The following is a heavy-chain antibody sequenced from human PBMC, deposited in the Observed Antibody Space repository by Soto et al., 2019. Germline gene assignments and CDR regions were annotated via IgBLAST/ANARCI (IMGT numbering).Heavy chain of an antibody. CDR3: ARVWTTVTNWFDP. CDR2: IYHSGST. V-gene: IGHV4-4*02. CDR1: GGSISSTNW. J-gene: IGHJ5*02. D-gene: IGHD4-17*01. Sequence: SETLSLTCAVSGGSISSTNWWSWVRQPPGKGLEWIGEIYHSGSTYYNPSLKNRVTISVDKSKNQFSLKLSSVTAADTAVYYCARVWTTVTNWFDPWGQGTLVTVSS.